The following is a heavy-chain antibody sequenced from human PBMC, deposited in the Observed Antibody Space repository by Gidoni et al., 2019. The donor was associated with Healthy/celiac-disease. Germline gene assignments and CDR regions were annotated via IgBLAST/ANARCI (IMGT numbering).Heavy chain of an antibody. CDR1: GFTFSSYA. CDR2: ISYDGSNK. D-gene: IGHD6-19*01. V-gene: IGHV3-30*01. J-gene: IGHJ4*02. Sequence: QVQLVESGGGVVQPERSLRLSCAASGFTFSSYAMHWVRQAPGKGLEWVAVISYDGSNKYYADSVKGRFTISRDNSKNTLYLQMNSLRAEDTAVYYCARDRDSSGWLTLPLNWGQGTLVTVSS. CDR3: ARDRDSSGWLTLPLN.